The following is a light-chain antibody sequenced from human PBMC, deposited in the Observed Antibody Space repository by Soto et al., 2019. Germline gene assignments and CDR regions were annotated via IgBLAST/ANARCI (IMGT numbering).Light chain of an antibody. CDR1: QSVSSY. V-gene: IGKV3-11*01. CDR3: QQLSNWRLFT. CDR2: DAS. J-gene: IGKJ3*01. Sequence: EIVLTQSPATLSLSPGERATLSCRASQSVSSYLAWYQQKPGQAPRLLIYDASNRSTGIPARFSGSGSGTDFTLTIISLEPADFAVYYCQQLSNWRLFTFGPGTKVYI.